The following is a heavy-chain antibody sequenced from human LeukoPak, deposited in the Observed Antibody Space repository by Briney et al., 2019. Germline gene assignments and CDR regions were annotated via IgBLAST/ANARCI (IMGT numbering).Heavy chain of an antibody. D-gene: IGHD2-15*01. J-gene: IGHJ4*02. V-gene: IGHV4-34*01. Sequence: SETLSLTCAVYGGSFSGYYWSWIRQPPGKGLEWLGEIYHSGSTSYNPSLQSRVTISIDKSKNHFSLKLTSVTAADTAVYYCARATLGYCSGGSCYLTFDYWGQGTLVTVSS. CDR1: GGSFSGYY. CDR3: ARATLGYCSGGSCYLTFDY. CDR2: IYHSGST.